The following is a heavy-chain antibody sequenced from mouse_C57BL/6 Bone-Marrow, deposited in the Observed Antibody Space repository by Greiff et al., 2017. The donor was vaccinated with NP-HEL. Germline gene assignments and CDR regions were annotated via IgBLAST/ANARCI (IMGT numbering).Heavy chain of an antibody. Sequence: EVKVVESGGGLVKPGRSLKLSCAASGFTFSDYGMHWVRQAPEKGLEWVAYISSGSSTIYYADTVKGRFTISRDNAKNTLFLQMTSLRSEDTAMYYCARGRLYPWYFDVWGTGTTVTVSS. CDR1: GFTFSDYG. CDR3: ARGRLYPWYFDV. D-gene: IGHD2-12*01. J-gene: IGHJ1*03. CDR2: ISSGSSTI. V-gene: IGHV5-17*01.